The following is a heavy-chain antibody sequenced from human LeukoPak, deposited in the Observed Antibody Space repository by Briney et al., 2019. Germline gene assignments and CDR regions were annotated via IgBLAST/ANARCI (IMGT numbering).Heavy chain of an antibody. D-gene: IGHD1-1*01. CDR2: ITTGSTIM. V-gene: IGHV3-48*04. J-gene: IGHJ3*02. Sequence: GSLRLSCAASGFTFSIYGINWVRQAPGKGLEWVSYITTGSTIMYYADSVKGRFTISRDNAENSLFLQMNSLRAEDTAVYYCARDSNWNEDDAFDIWGQGTMVTVSS. CDR1: GFTFSIYG. CDR3: ARDSNWNEDDAFDI.